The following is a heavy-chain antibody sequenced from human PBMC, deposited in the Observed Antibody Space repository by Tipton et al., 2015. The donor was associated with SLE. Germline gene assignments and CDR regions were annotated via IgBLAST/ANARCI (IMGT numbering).Heavy chain of an antibody. CDR3: ARAVTV. J-gene: IGHJ4*02. D-gene: IGHD5-18*01. CDR1: GDSISSYY. CDR2: IYYSGST. Sequence: TLSLTCTVSGDSISSYYWGWIRQPPGKGLEWIGYIYYSGSTNYNPSLKSRVTISVDTSKNQFSLKLSSVTAADTAVYYCARAVTVWGQGTLVTVSS. V-gene: IGHV4-59*07.